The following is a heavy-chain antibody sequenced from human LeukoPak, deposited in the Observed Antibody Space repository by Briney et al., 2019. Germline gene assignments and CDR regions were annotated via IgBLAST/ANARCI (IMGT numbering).Heavy chain of an antibody. CDR3: ARDGEVVVAPHFDY. CDR1: GYTFTSYA. CDR2: INTNTGNP. D-gene: IGHD2-15*01. J-gene: IGHJ4*02. Sequence: ASVEVSCKASGYTFTSYAMNWVRQAPGQGVEWMGWINTNTGNPTYAQGFTGRFVFSLDTSVSTAYLQISSLKAEDTAVYYCARDGEVVVAPHFDYWGQGTLVTVSS. V-gene: IGHV7-4-1*02.